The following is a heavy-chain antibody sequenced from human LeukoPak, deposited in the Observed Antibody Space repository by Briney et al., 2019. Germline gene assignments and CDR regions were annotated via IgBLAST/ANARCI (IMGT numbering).Heavy chain of an antibody. CDR3: ARGYGDFRVEGRYFHS. CDR1: GGSISSYH. Sequence: SETLSLTCTVSGGSISSYHWSWIRQPPGKGLEWIGFFYYSGSTNYNPSLKSRVTISVDTSKNQFSLKLSSVTAADTAVYYCARGYGDFRVEGRYFHSWGQGTLVTVSS. CDR2: FYYSGST. D-gene: IGHD4-17*01. J-gene: IGHJ4*02. V-gene: IGHV4-59*01.